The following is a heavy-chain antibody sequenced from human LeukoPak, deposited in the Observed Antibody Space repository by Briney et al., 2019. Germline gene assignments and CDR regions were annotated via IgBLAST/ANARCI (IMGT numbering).Heavy chain of an antibody. D-gene: IGHD2-2*01. J-gene: IGHJ6*04. CDR2: IWYDGSNK. V-gene: IGHV3-33*01. CDR1: GFTFSTQG. Sequence: GGSLRLSCAASGFTFSTQGMHWVRQAPGKGLEWVALIWYDGSNKYYADSVKGRFTISRDNSKNTLYLQMNSLRVEDTAVYYRARKGYCSSTSCSNYYYYGMDVWGKGTTVTVSS. CDR3: ARKGYCSSTSCSNYYYYGMDV.